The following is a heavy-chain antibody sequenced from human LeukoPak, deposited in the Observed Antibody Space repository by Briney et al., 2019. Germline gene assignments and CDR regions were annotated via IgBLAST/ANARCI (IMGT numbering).Heavy chain of an antibody. Sequence: ASVKVSCKASGCTFTDCYLHWVRQAPEQGFEWMGWINPNSGDTNYAQKFQGRVTMTRDTSISTAHMEMSRLRSDDTAVYYCARANFLYCSSTTCLFDYWGQGTLVTVSS. CDR1: GCTFTDCY. D-gene: IGHD2-2*01. J-gene: IGHJ4*02. CDR3: ARANFLYCSSTTCLFDY. CDR2: INPNSGDT. V-gene: IGHV1-2*02.